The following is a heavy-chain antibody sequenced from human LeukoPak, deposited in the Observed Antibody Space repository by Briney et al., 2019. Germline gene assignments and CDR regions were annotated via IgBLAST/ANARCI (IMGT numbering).Heavy chain of an antibody. CDR1: GYIFTSYW. J-gene: IGHJ5*02. Sequence: GASLQISCKGSGYIFTSYWIGWVRQMPGKGLEWMGIIYPGDSDTKYSPSFQGQVTISADKSISTAYLQWSSLKASDTAMYYCARGSSWYLGWFDPWGQGTLVTVSS. CDR3: ARGSSWYLGWFDP. D-gene: IGHD6-13*01. V-gene: IGHV5-51*01. CDR2: IYPGDSDT.